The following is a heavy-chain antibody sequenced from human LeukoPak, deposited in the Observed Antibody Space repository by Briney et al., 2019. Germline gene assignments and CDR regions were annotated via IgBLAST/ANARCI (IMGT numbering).Heavy chain of an antibody. Sequence: GGSLRLSCEASGFTFRTYAMSWVRQAPGKGLEWVSSISSSSSYIYYADSVKGRFTISRDNAKNSLYLQMNSLRAEDTAVYYCARMRGVVTYDYWGQGTLVTVSS. CDR2: ISSSSSYI. CDR3: ARMRGVVTYDY. J-gene: IGHJ4*02. CDR1: GFTFRTYA. V-gene: IGHV3-21*01. D-gene: IGHD3-3*01.